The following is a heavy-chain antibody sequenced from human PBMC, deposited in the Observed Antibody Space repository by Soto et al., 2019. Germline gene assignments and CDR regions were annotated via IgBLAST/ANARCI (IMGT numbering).Heavy chain of an antibody. J-gene: IGHJ3*02. V-gene: IGHV4-31*03. CDR1: GGSISSGGYY. D-gene: IGHD3-16*02. CDR2: IYYSGST. CDR3: ARVYDYIWGSYRYAFDI. Sequence: SETLSLTCTVSGGSISSGGYYWSWIRQHPGKGLEWIGYIYYSGSTYYNPSLKSRVTISVDTSKNQFSLKLSSVTAADTAVYYCARVYDYIWGSYRYAFDIWGQGTMVTVSS.